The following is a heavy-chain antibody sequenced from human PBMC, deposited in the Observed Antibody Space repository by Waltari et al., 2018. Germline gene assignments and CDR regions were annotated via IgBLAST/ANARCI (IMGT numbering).Heavy chain of an antibody. J-gene: IGHJ6*02. Sequence: QVQLVQSGAEVKKPGSSVKVSCKASGGTFSSYAISWVRQAPGQGLEWMGRIIPIVGTANTAQKFQGRVTITADKSTSTAYMELSSLRSEDTAVYYCARERTVTTRSYYYGMDVWGQGTTVTVSS. D-gene: IGHD4-4*01. CDR3: ARERTVTTRSYYYGMDV. CDR2: IIPIVGTA. V-gene: IGHV1-69*08. CDR1: GGTFSSYA.